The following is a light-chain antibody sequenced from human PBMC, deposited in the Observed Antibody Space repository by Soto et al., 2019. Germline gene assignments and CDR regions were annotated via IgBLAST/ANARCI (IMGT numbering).Light chain of an antibody. CDR2: DAS. CDR3: EQYGSTPLT. J-gene: IGKJ4*01. V-gene: IGKV3-20*01. Sequence: IVLTQSPGTLSLSPGERATLSCRASQSVANNYLAWYQQKPGQAPRFLMYDASIRATGIPDRFSGSGSGTDFTLTISRLEPEDFAVYYCEQYGSTPLTFGGGTKVEIK. CDR1: QSVANNY.